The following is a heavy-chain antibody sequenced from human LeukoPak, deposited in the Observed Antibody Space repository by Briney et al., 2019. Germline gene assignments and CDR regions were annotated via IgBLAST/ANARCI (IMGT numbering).Heavy chain of an antibody. V-gene: IGHV4-38-2*02. J-gene: IGHJ4*02. D-gene: IGHD3-3*01. CDR2: IYHSGST. CDR3: ARGLNDSWTGENY. CDR1: GHSISSGYY. Sequence: PSETLSLTCTVSGHSISSGYYWGWIRQPPGKGLEWIGTIYHSGSTYYNPSLKSRVTISVDTSKSQFSLKVRYVTAADTAVYYCARGLNDSWTGENYWGQGTLVTVSS.